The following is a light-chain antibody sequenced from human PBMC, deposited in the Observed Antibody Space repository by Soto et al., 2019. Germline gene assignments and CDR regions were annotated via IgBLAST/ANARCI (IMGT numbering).Light chain of an antibody. CDR1: QSVSTNN. Sequence: EIVLTQSPGTLSLSPGDRATLSCRASQSVSTNNFAWYQQRPGHAPRLLIYGASSRATCIPDRFSGSGSGTDFTLTISRLEPEDFAVYYCQQFDNSLWTFGQGTKVEIK. V-gene: IGKV3-20*01. CDR3: QQFDNSLWT. CDR2: GAS. J-gene: IGKJ1*01.